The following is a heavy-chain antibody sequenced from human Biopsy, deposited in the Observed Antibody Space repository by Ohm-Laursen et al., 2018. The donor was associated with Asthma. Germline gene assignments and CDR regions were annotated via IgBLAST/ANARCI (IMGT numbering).Heavy chain of an antibody. CDR3: ARTYFDFLTGQVHDAFAM. Sequence: ASVKASCTASGYTFINYATHWVRQAPGHSLEWIGWINTATVNTKYSQKFQGRLTISRDTSASTAYMDLSGLRSEDTAVYYCARTYFDFLTGQVHDAFAMWGQGTMVTVSS. CDR1: GYTFINYA. V-gene: IGHV1-3*04. CDR2: INTATVNT. D-gene: IGHD3-9*01. J-gene: IGHJ3*02.